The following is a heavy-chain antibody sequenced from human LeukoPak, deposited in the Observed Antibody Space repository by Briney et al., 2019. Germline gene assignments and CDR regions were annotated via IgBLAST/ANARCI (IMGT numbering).Heavy chain of an antibody. J-gene: IGHJ5*02. CDR2: IYSGGTT. D-gene: IGHD3-22*01. CDR3: ARDKSGGYYYWFDP. CDR1: GFTFSIYG. V-gene: IGHV3-53*01. Sequence: GGSLRLSCAASGFTFSIYGMSWVRQAPGKGLEWVSVIYSGGTTYYADSVKGRFTISRDNSKNTLYLQMNSLRAEDTAVYYCARDKSGGYYYWFDPWGQGTLVTVSS.